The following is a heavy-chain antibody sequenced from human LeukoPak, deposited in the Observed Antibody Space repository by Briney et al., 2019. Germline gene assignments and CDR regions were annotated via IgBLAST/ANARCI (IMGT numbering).Heavy chain of an antibody. CDR1: GGSISSSSYY. CDR2: IYYSGST. CDR3: ARHMSSGYSSSWYFPFFDY. D-gene: IGHD6-13*01. Sequence: PSETLSLTCTVSGGSISSSSYYWGWIRQPPGKGLEWIGSIYYSGSTYYNPSLKSRVTISVDTSKNQFSLKLSSVTAADTAVYYCARHMSSGYSSSWYFPFFDYWGQGTLVTVSS. J-gene: IGHJ4*02. V-gene: IGHV4-39*01.